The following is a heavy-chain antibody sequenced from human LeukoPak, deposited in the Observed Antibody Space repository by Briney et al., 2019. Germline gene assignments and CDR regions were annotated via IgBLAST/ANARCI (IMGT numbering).Heavy chain of an antibody. V-gene: IGHV4-4*07. CDR3: AREGGSYRSFDY. CDR2: MYSSVTT. CDR1: GDSISSYY. Sequence: KSSETLSLTCTVSGDSISSYYWSWIRQPAGKGLEWIGRMYSSVTTHYSPSLKSRITMSVDTSKNQFSLRLSSVTAADTAVYYCAREGGSYRSFDYWGQGTLVTVSS. J-gene: IGHJ4*02. D-gene: IGHD1-26*01.